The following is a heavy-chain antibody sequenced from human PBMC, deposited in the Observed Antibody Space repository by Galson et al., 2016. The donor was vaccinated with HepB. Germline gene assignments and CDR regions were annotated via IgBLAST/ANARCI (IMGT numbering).Heavy chain of an antibody. CDR3: ARYYYGSGIHSHFDY. Sequence: TLSLTCAVSGGSLSSGGYSWSWVRQPPGKGLEWIGYIYHTGSTYYSPSLMGRVTISVDRSKNLFSLRLTSVTAADTAVYYCARYYYGSGIHSHFDYWGQGTLVTVSS. V-gene: IGHV4-30-2*01. CDR1: GGSLSSGGYS. CDR2: IYHTGST. J-gene: IGHJ4*02. D-gene: IGHD3-10*01.